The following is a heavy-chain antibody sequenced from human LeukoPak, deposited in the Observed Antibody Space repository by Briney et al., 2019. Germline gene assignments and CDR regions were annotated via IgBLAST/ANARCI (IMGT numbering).Heavy chain of an antibody. D-gene: IGHD6-13*01. CDR2: INPNSGVT. Sequence: ASVKVSCKASGYTFRNYYIHWVRQAPGQGLEWLACINPNSGVTNYAQNLQGRATMTTDTSINTVYMELNRLRSDDTAVYYCARDSPDSSSWYSQYNWFDPWGQGTLVTVSS. CDR3: ARDSPDSSSWYSQYNWFDP. J-gene: IGHJ5*02. V-gene: IGHV1-2*02. CDR1: GYTFRNYY.